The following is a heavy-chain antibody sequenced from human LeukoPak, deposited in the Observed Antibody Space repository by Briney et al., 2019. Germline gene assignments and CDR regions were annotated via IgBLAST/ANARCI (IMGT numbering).Heavy chain of an antibody. Sequence: PGGSLRLSCAASGFPFSSYAMTWVRQALGKGLEWVSTISGSGSTTYYADSVRGRFSISRDNSRNLLFLQMNSLRAEDTALYYCAKALSGYIYGPDVWSQGTLVTVSS. D-gene: IGHD5-18*01. V-gene: IGHV3-23*01. CDR2: ISGSGSTT. CDR3: AKALSGYIYGPDV. J-gene: IGHJ4*02. CDR1: GFPFSSYA.